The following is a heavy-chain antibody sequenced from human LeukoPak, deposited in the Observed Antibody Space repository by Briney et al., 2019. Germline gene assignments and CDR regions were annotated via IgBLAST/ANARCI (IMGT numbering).Heavy chain of an antibody. CDR2: ISSSSSLK. J-gene: IGHJ4*02. V-gene: IGHV3-21*01. CDR3: ARDPGVTNDYNVDY. Sequence: GGSLRLSCEASGFTFIVYSMNWVRQAPGKGLEWVSSISSSSSLKYYAESVKGRFTISRDNAKNSLFLQMNILTAEDTAIYYCARDPGVTNDYNVDYWGQGTLVTVSS. CDR1: GFTFIVYS. D-gene: IGHD5-24*01.